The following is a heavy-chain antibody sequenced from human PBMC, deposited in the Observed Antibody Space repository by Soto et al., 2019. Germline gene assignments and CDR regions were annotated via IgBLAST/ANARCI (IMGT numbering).Heavy chain of an antibody. V-gene: IGHV4-34*01. CDR1: GGSFSGYY. Sequence: PSETLSLTCAVYGGSFSGYYWSWIRQPPGKGLEWIGEINHSGSTNYNPSLKSRVTISVDTSKNQFSLKLSSVTAADTAVYYCAGGCKSIVVVPAATRFDPWGQGTLLTVSS. CDR2: INHSGST. D-gene: IGHD2-2*01. CDR3: AGGCKSIVVVPAATRFDP. J-gene: IGHJ5*02.